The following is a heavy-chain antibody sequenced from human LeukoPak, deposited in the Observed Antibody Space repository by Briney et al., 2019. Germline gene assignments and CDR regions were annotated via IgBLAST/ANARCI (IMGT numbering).Heavy chain of an antibody. CDR1: GFTFSSYS. J-gene: IGHJ4*02. V-gene: IGHV3-21*01. D-gene: IGHD6-13*01. Sequence: GGSLRLSCAASGFTFSSYSMNWVRQAPGKGLEWVSSISSSSSYIYYTDSVKGRFTISRDNAKNSLYLQMNSLRAEDTAVYYCARETAAAGSIDYFDYWGQGTLVTVSS. CDR2: ISSSSSYI. CDR3: ARETAAAGSIDYFDY.